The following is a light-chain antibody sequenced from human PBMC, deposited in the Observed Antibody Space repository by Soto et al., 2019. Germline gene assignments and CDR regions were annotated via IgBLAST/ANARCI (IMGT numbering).Light chain of an antibody. CDR3: QQYIDWPLT. CDR1: QSVSSC. Sequence: EIVMTQSPATLSVSRGERATLSCRASQSVSSCLAWYQHERGQAARLLIHGASTRATGIPARFSGSGSGTEFTLTITSLQSEAFAVYYCQQYIDWPLTFGGGTEVEI. J-gene: IGKJ4*01. CDR2: GAS. V-gene: IGKV3-15*01.